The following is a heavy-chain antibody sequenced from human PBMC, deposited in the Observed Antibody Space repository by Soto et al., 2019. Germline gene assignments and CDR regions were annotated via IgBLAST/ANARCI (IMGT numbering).Heavy chain of an antibody. Sequence: ASVKVSCKASGYTFTSYDINWVRQATGQGLEWMGWMNPNSGNTGYAQKFQGRVTMTRNTSISTAYMELSSLRSEDTAVYYCARGDNVHIVVVNAIHYYYGMDVWGQGTTVTVSS. CDR2: MNPNSGNT. J-gene: IGHJ6*02. D-gene: IGHD2-21*01. V-gene: IGHV1-8*01. CDR1: GYTFTSYD. CDR3: ARGDNVHIVVVNAIHYYYGMDV.